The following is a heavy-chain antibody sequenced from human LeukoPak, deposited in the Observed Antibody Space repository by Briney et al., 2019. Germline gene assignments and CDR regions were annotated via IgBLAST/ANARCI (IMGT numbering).Heavy chain of an antibody. CDR1: GGSISSFK. D-gene: IGHD4-17*01. Sequence: SETLSLTSTVSGGSISSFKWTWMRQFAGKGLEWIGHIHASGNTNYNPSLRSRVTMSVDSSKNEFSLKLSSVTAADTAFYYCARASDYYLAAFDYWGQGTLVTVSS. CDR2: IHASGNT. V-gene: IGHV4-4*07. J-gene: IGHJ4*02. CDR3: ARASDYYLAAFDY.